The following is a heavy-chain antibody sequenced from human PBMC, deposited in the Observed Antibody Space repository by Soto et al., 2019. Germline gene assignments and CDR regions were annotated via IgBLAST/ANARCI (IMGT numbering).Heavy chain of an antibody. D-gene: IGHD6-6*01. V-gene: IGHV4-31*03. Sequence: QVQLQESGPGLVKPSQTLSLTCTVSGGSISGGYYWSWIRQPPGKGLEWLGSIYYSGNTYYTPSLQSRITIPADTSKNQCSLRLSSVTAADTAVYYCAQLQGSERYFNYWGQGTLVTVSS. CDR2: IYYSGNT. J-gene: IGHJ4*02. CDR1: GGSISGGYY. CDR3: AQLQGSERYFNY.